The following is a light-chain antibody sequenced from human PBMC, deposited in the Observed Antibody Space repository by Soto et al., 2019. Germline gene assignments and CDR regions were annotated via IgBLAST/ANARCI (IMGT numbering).Light chain of an antibody. V-gene: IGKV3-11*01. CDR1: QSVSSY. J-gene: IGKJ5*01. CDR2: DAS. Sequence: EIVLTQSPATLSLSPGERATLSCRASQSVSSYLAWYQQKPGQAPRLLIYDASNRATGIPARFSGSGSGTVFTLTISSLEPEDFAVYYCQQRSNWPQITFGQGTRL. CDR3: QQRSNWPQIT.